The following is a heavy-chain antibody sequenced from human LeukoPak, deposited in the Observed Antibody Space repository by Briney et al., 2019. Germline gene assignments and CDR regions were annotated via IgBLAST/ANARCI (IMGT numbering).Heavy chain of an antibody. Sequence: GGSLRLSCAASGFTFDDYAMHWVRQAPGKGLVWVSRINSDGSSTNYADSVKGRFTISRDNAKNTLYLQMNSLRAEDTAVYYCARDASWSGYPDYWGQGTLVTVSS. D-gene: IGHD3-3*01. CDR3: ARDASWSGYPDY. J-gene: IGHJ4*02. CDR2: INSDGSST. CDR1: GFTFDDYA. V-gene: IGHV3-74*01.